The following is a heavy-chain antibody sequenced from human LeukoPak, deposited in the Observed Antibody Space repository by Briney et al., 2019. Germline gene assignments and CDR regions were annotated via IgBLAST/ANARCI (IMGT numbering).Heavy chain of an antibody. Sequence: ASVKVSCKTSGHTLTDFGLSWVRQAPGQGLEWMGWISDFNGLTKYAQKLQDRVTMTTDASTSTAYMELRSLTSDDTAIYYRARGLGYCSGGTCPNDYWGQGTLVTVSS. CDR3: ARGLGYCSGGTCPNDY. V-gene: IGHV1-18*01. CDR1: GHTLTDFG. CDR2: ISDFNGLT. D-gene: IGHD2-15*01. J-gene: IGHJ4*02.